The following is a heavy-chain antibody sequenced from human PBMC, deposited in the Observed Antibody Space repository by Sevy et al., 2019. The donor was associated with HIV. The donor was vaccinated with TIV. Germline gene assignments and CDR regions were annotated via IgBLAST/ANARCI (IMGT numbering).Heavy chain of an antibody. D-gene: IGHD3-9*01. CDR2: ISSSSSYI. CDR1: GFTFSSYS. CDR3: ARGSRILTGSYYFDY. Sequence: GGSLRLSCAASGFTFSSYSMNWVRQAPGKGLEWVSSISSSSSYIYYADSVKGRFTISRDNAKNSLYLQMNSLRAEDTAVYYCARGSRILTGSYYFDYWGQGTLVTVSS. V-gene: IGHV3-21*01. J-gene: IGHJ4*02.